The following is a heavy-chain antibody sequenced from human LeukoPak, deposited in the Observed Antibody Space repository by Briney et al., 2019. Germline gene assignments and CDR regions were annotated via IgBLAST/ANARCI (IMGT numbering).Heavy chain of an antibody. CDR2: IYSGGTT. CDR3: ARRAGGYSHPYDY. D-gene: IGHD4-23*01. Sequence: GGTLRLSCAAYGFTFSSYGMSWVRQAPGKGLEWVSLIYSGGTTYYADSVKGRFTISRDNSKNTLYLQMNSLRAEDTAVYYCARRAGGYSHPYDYWGQGILVTVSS. V-gene: IGHV3-53*01. J-gene: IGHJ4*02. CDR1: GFTFSSYG.